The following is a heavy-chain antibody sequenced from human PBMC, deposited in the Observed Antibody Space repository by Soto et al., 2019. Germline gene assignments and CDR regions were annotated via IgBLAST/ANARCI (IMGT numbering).Heavy chain of an antibody. CDR1: GFTFSNAW. V-gene: IGHV3-15*01. J-gene: IGHJ6*04. CDR3: TIIDYSNDGGV. CDR2: IKSKTDGGTT. D-gene: IGHD4-4*01. Sequence: EVQLVESGGGLVKPGGSLRLSCAASGFTFSNAWMSWVRQAPGKGLEWVGRIKSKTDGGTTDYAAPVKGRFTISRDDSKNTLYLQMNSLKTEDTAVYYSTIIDYSNDGGVWGKGTTVTVSS.